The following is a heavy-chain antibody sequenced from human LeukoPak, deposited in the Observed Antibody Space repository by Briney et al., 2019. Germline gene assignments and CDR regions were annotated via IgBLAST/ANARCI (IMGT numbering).Heavy chain of an antibody. CDR1: GYTFTSYG. V-gene: IGHV1-18*01. CDR3: ARDFPPSYSGYDYYYYGMDV. Sequence: GASVKVSCKASGYTFTSYGISWVRQAPGQGLEWMGWISAYNGNTNYAQKLQGRVTMTTDTSTSTAYMELRSLRSDDTAVYYCARDFPPSYSGYDYYYYGMDVWGQGTTVTVSS. J-gene: IGHJ6*02. CDR2: ISAYNGNT. D-gene: IGHD5-12*01.